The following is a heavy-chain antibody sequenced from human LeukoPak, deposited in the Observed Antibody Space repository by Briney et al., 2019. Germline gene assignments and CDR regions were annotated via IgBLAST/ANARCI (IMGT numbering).Heavy chain of an antibody. CDR2: IYSGGST. J-gene: IGHJ4*02. CDR3: ARDGEDYYDSSGYYFDY. V-gene: IGHV3-53*01. Sequence: GGSLRLSCAASGFTVSSNYMSWVRQAPGKGLEWVSVIYSGGSTYYADSVKGRFTISRDNSKNTLYLQMNSLRAEDTAVYHCARDGEDYYDSSGYYFDYWGQGTLVTVSS. CDR1: GFTVSSNY. D-gene: IGHD3-22*01.